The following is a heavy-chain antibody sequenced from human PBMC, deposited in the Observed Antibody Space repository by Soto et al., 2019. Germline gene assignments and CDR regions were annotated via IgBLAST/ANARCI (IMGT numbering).Heavy chain of an antibody. V-gene: IGHV1-69*13. CDR3: ARGRATHGY. CDR1: GRTFSSCT. CDR2: IIPIFGTA. Sequence: ASVKVSCKASGRTFSSCTISWVRQAPGQGLEWMGGIIPIFGTANYAQKFQGRVTTTADESTSTAYMELSSLRSEDTAVDYCARGRATHGYWDKRTLVTV. J-gene: IGHJ4*02.